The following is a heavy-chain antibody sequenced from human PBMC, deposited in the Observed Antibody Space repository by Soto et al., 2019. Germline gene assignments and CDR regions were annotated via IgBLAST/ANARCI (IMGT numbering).Heavy chain of an antibody. CDR2: ISSSSSYT. D-gene: IGHD3-9*01. CDR1: GFTFSDYY. V-gene: IGHV3-11*06. J-gene: IGHJ6*02. CDR3: ARDVATGFTDYYYYGMDV. Sequence: QVQLVESGGGLVKPGGSLRLSCAASGFTFSDYYMSWIRQAPGQGLEWVSYISSSSSYTNYADSVKGRFTISRDNAKNSLYLQMSSLRAEDTAVYYCARDVATGFTDYYYYGMDVWGQGTTVTVSS.